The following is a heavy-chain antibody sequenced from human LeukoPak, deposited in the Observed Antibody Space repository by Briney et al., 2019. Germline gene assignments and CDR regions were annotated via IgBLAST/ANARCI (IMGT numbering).Heavy chain of an antibody. V-gene: IGHV1-2*02. Sequence: ASVKVSCKASGYTFTGYYMHWVRQAPGQGLEWMGWINPNSGGTNYAQKFQGRVTTTRDTSISTAYMELSRLRSDDTAVYYCARVLYGSGSYYRPFYYYMDVWGKGTTVTISS. J-gene: IGHJ6*03. D-gene: IGHD3-10*01. CDR1: GYTFTGYY. CDR3: ARVLYGSGSYYRPFYYYMDV. CDR2: INPNSGGT.